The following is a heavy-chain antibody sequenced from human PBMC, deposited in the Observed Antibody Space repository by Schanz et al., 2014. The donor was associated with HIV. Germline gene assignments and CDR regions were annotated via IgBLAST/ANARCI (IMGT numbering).Heavy chain of an antibody. V-gene: IGHV3-23*04. Sequence: EVQLVESGGGLVQPGRSLRLSCATSGFFLDDYAMHWVRQAPGKGLEWVSGISGNGGSTYHADSVKGRFTISRDNSKNTLYLQMNSLRAEDTAVYYCTKEVPPDVWGQGTTVTVSS. D-gene: IGHD1-1*01. CDR1: GFFLDDYA. J-gene: IGHJ6*02. CDR3: TKEVPPDV. CDR2: ISGNGGST.